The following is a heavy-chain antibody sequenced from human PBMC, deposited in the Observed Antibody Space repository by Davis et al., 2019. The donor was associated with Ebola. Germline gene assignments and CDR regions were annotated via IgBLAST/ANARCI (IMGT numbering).Heavy chain of an antibody. CDR2: INHSGST. CDR3: ARRSNSPFDY. CDR1: GGSFSGYY. V-gene: IGHV4-34*01. Sequence: MPGGSLRLSCAVSGGSFSGYYWSWIRQPPGKGLEWIGEINHSGSTNYNPSLKSRVTISVDTSKKQFSLKLSSVTAADTAVYYCARRSNSPFDYWGQGTLVTVSS. J-gene: IGHJ4*02. D-gene: IGHD6-6*01.